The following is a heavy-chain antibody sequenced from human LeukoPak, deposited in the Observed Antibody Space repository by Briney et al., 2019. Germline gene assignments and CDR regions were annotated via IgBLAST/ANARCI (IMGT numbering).Heavy chain of an antibody. D-gene: IGHD2-21*01. CDR3: ARGRPHLLLDS. V-gene: IGHV3-74*01. Sequence: GGSLRLSCAASGFTFNKHWLHWVRQAPGKGLVWVSRVDSDGGGTTCVDSVKGRFTISRDNAKNTVYLQMSSLRVEDTAVYYCARGRPHLLLDSWGQGTLVTVSS. CDR1: GFTFNKHW. J-gene: IGHJ4*02. CDR2: VDSDGGGT.